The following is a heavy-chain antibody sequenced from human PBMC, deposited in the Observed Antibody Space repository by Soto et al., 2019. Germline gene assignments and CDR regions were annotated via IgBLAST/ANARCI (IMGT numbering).Heavy chain of an antibody. CDR3: VRLVKGGNSYSYIDN. Sequence: SETLSLTCTVSGDSITSSSYHWGWIRQPPGKGLEWIGSIYYSGTTFYNPSLKSRVTISVDTSKNQFSLKLSSVTAADTVIYYCVRLVKGGNSYSYIDNWGQGTLVTVSS. J-gene: IGHJ4*02. CDR1: GDSITSSSYH. CDR2: IYYSGTT. V-gene: IGHV4-39*01. D-gene: IGHD5-18*01.